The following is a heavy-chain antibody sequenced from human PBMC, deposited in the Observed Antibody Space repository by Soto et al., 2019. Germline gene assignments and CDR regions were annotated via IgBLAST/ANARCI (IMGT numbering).Heavy chain of an antibody. J-gene: IGHJ6*03. CDR2: IYYSGST. Sequence: SETLSLTCTVSGCSISSYYWSWIRQPPGKGLEWIGYIYYSGSTNYNPSLKSRVTISVDTSKNQFSLKLSSVTAADTAVYYCARAFNNYDFWSGYPTAYYYMDVWGKGTTVTVSS. CDR1: GCSISSYY. CDR3: ARAFNNYDFWSGYPTAYYYMDV. V-gene: IGHV4-59*01. D-gene: IGHD3-3*01.